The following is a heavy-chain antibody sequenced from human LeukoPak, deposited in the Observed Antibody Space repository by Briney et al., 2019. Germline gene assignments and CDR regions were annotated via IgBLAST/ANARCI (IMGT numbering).Heavy chain of an antibody. V-gene: IGHV4-34*01. CDR1: GGSFSGYY. D-gene: IGHD3-10*01. J-gene: IGHJ4*02. Sequence: KPSETLSLTCAVYGGSFSGYYWSWIRQPPGEGLEWIGEINHSGSTNYNPSLKSRVTISVDTSKNQFSLKLTSVTAADTAVYYCTREFYGSDNWGQGTLVTVSS. CDR2: INHSGST. CDR3: TREFYGSDN.